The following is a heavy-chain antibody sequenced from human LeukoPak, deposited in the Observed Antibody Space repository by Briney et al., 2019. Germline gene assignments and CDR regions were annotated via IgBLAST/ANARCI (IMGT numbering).Heavy chain of an antibody. D-gene: IGHD2-2*01. J-gene: IGHJ6*03. V-gene: IGHV4-34*01. Sequence: SETLSLTCYIYGGSFTGYYWSWIRQPPGMGLEWIGEIRDHGGTNYNPSLKSRVTISGDTSKSQFSLKLSSVTAADTAVYYCARMSHCSSTSCYGYYYYYFMDVWGKGTTVTVSS. CDR3: ARMSHCSSTSCYGYYYYYFMDV. CDR2: IRDHGGT. CDR1: GGSFTGYY.